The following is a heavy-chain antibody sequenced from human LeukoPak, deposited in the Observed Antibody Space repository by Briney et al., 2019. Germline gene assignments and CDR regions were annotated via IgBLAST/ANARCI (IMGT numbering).Heavy chain of an antibody. CDR2: INPIFGTA. D-gene: IGHD2-2*01. CDR1: GGTFSSYA. J-gene: IGHJ4*02. Sequence: SVKVSCKASGGTFSSYAISGVRQAPGQGREWMGGINPIFGTANYAQKFQGRVTITADESTSTAYMELSSLRSEDTAVYYCARAGESPGRYCSSTSCYAGGLDYWGQGTLVTVSS. CDR3: ARAGESPGRYCSSTSCYAGGLDY. V-gene: IGHV1-69*13.